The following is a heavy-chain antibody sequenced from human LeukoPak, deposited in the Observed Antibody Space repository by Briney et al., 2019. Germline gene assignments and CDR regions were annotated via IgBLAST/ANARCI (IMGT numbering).Heavy chain of an antibody. CDR1: GFSFSDSW. CDR3: ATYTNWVAGDV. Sequence: GGSLRLSCGASGFSFSDSWMSWGRQAPGKGLEGVADINKDGNVKEYVDSVKGRFNISRDNAKNSLYLQMDSLRAEDTAVYYCATYTNWVAGDVWGQGTTVSVSS. J-gene: IGHJ6*02. CDR2: INKDGNVK. D-gene: IGHD7-27*01. V-gene: IGHV3-7*01.